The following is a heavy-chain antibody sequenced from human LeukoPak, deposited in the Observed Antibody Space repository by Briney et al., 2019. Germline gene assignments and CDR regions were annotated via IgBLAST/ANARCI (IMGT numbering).Heavy chain of an antibody. Sequence: SETLSLTCTVSGGSISSYYWSWIRQPPGKGLEWIGYIDYSGSTNYNPSLKSRVTISVDTSKNQFSLKLSSATAADTAVYYCARERGYSGYDSFYYFDYWGQGTLVTVSS. V-gene: IGHV4-59*01. CDR1: GGSISSYY. CDR3: ARERGYSGYDSFYYFDY. CDR2: IDYSGST. D-gene: IGHD5-12*01. J-gene: IGHJ4*02.